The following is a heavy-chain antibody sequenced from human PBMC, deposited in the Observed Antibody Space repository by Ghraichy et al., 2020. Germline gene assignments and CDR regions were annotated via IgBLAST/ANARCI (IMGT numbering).Heavy chain of an antibody. Sequence: GGSLRLSCAASGFSFTDAWLNWIRQTPGRGLEWIGHIKTTREGDITEYTTAVKGRFTISRDDSTNTLYLQMNSLRTEDTAIYYCSTNSQSDAWGQGTRVTVSS. V-gene: IGHV3-15*01. CDR2: IKTTREGDIT. CDR1: GFSFTDAW. CDR3: STNSQSDA. J-gene: IGHJ5*02. D-gene: IGHD4-23*01.